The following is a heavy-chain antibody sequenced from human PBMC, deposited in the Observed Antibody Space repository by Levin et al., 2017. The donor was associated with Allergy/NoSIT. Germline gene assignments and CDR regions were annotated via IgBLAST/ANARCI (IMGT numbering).Heavy chain of an antibody. V-gene: IGHV3-23*01. CDR2: ISGSGGGI. D-gene: IGHD6-6*01. Sequence: PGGSLRLSCAASGFPFTSYAMTWVRQAPGKGLEWVSGISGSGGGIYYGDFVKGRFTISRDISKNTLYLQLNSLRVEDTAVYFCAKGTESGSSSAFQHWGQGTLITVSS. J-gene: IGHJ1*01. CDR1: GFPFTSYA. CDR3: AKGTESGSSSAFQH.